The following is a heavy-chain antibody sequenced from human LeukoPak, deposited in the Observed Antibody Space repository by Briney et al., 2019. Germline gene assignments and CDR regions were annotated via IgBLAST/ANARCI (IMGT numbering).Heavy chain of an antibody. D-gene: IGHD3-10*02. Sequence: GGSLRLSCAASGFTFSNYWMNWVRQAPGKGLEWVANMKQDGSAKFYVDSVKGRFTISRDNAKDSLYLQMNSLRAEDTAVYYCAELGITMIGGVWGKGTTVTISS. V-gene: IGHV3-7*01. CDR3: AELGITMIGGV. CDR2: MKQDGSAK. CDR1: GFTFSNYW. J-gene: IGHJ6*04.